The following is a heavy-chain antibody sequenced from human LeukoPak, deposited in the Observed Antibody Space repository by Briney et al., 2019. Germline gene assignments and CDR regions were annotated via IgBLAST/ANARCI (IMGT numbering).Heavy chain of an antibody. CDR3: AKLTST. Sequence: TGGSLRLSCAASGFTFSSYSMNWVRQAPGKGLEWVSYISSASGSIYYADSVKGRFTISRDNAKNSLFLQMNSLRAEDTAVYYCAKLTSTWGQGTLVTVSS. D-gene: IGHD4/OR15-4a*01. J-gene: IGHJ5*02. V-gene: IGHV3-48*04. CDR1: GFTFSSYS. CDR2: ISSASGSI.